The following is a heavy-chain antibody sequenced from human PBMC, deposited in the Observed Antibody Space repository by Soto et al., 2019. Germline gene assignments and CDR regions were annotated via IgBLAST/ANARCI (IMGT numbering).Heavy chain of an antibody. V-gene: IGHV5-51*01. CDR3: ARQLGFRGYYYYYMDV. D-gene: IGHD3-3*02. CDR2: IYPGDSDI. CDR1: GYSFTSYW. Sequence: GESLKISCKGSGYSFTSYWIGWVRQMPGKGLEWMGIIYPGDSDIRYSPSFQGQVTISADKSISTAYLQWSSLKASDTAMYYCARQLGFRGYYYYYMDVWGKGTTVTVSS. J-gene: IGHJ6*03.